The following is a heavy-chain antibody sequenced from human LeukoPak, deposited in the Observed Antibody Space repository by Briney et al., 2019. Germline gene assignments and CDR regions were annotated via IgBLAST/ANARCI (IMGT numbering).Heavy chain of an antibody. J-gene: IGHJ4*02. CDR1: GFTFDDYT. CDR3: AKDIQPGGQWLGLFDY. V-gene: IGHV3-43*01. D-gene: IGHD6-19*01. CDR2: ISWDGGST. Sequence: PGGSLRLSCAASGFTFDDYTMHWVRQAPGKGLEWVSLISWDGGSTYYADSVKGRFTISRDNSKNSLYLQMNSLRTEDTALYYCAKDIQPGGQWLGLFDYWGQGTLVTVSS.